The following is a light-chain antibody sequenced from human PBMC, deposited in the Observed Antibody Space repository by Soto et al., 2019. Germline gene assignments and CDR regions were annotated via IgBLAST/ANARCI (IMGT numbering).Light chain of an antibody. CDR2: EVN. J-gene: IGLJ2*01. CDR1: SSDVGAYDY. CDR3: TSRADNNTPP. V-gene: IGLV2-8*01. Sequence: QSALTQPPSASGSLGQSVTISCTGTSSDVGAYDYVSWYQQHPGKAPKLIIYEVNKRPSGVPDRFSGSKSGNTASLTVSGLQAEDEADYYCTSRADNNTPPFGGGTKLTVL.